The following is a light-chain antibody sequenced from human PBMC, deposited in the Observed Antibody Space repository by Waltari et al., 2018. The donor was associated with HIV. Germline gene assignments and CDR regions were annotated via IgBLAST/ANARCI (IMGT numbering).Light chain of an antibody. J-gene: IGLJ2*01. V-gene: IGLV2-23*01. Sequence: QSALTQPASVSGSPGQSITISCTGTSSDVGSYHLFSWYQQHPGKAPKVMIYEGSKRPSGVSNRFSGSKSGNTASLTISGLQAEDEADYYCCSYAGSSTSVVFGGGTKLTVL. CDR3: CSYAGSSTSVV. CDR1: SSDVGSYHL. CDR2: EGS.